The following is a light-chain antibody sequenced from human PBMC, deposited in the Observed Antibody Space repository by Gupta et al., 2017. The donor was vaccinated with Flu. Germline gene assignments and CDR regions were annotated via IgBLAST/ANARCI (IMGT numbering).Light chain of an antibody. V-gene: IGKV3-11*01. Sequence: IVLTQSPATLSLSPGERATLSCRASQSVGSYIAWYQQKPGQAPGLLIFDASNRATGIPARFSGSGSETDFXLTISSXEPEDSAVYYCQQRSNWPPSLTFGXGTKVEIK. CDR2: DAS. CDR1: QSVGSY. CDR3: QQRSNWPPSLT. J-gene: IGKJ4*01.